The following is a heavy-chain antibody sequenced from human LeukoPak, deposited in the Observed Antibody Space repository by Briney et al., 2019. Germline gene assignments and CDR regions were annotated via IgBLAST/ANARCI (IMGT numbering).Heavy chain of an antibody. J-gene: IGHJ4*02. V-gene: IGHV3-43*02. CDR2: ISGDGGST. Sequence: GGSLRLSCAASGFTFDDYAMHWVRHAPGKGLEWVSFISGDGGSTYYADSVKGRFTTSRDNSKNSLYLQMNSLGTEDTALYYCAKGYGSGSYWFDYWGQGTLVTVSS. CDR3: AKGYGSGSYWFDY. CDR1: GFTFDDYA. D-gene: IGHD3-10*01.